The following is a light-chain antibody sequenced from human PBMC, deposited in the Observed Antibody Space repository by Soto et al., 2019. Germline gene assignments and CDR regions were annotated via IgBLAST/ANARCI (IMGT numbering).Light chain of an antibody. CDR1: QDISSW. CDR3: QQANTFPPT. V-gene: IGKV1-12*01. Sequence: DIQMTQSPSSVSASVGDRVTVTCRASQDISSWLAWYQQKPGKAPKLLISAASSLQSGVPSRFSGSGSGTDFTLTIDSLQPEDFATYYCQQANTFPPTFGGGTKVEIK. J-gene: IGKJ4*01. CDR2: AAS.